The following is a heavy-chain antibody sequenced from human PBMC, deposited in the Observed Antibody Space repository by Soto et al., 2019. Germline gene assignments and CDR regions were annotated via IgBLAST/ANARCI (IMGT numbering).Heavy chain of an antibody. CDR1: GYTFTGYY. CDR2: INPNSGGT. CDR3: ARSSVAAAGYNDY. V-gene: IGHV1-2*04. J-gene: IGHJ4*02. D-gene: IGHD6-13*01. Sequence: ASVKVSCKASGYTFTGYYMHWVRQAPGQGLEWMGWINPNSGGTNYAQKFQGWVTMTRDTSISTAYMELSRLRSDDTAVYYCARSSVAAAGYNDYWGQGSLVTVSA.